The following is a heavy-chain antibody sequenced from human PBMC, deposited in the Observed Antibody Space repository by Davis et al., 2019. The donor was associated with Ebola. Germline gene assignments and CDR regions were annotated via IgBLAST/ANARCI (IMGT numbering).Heavy chain of an antibody. CDR3: ARDGYCTNGVCYFHYYGMDV. CDR1: GFTFSTYA. CDR2: ISYDGSNK. Sequence: GESLKISCAASGFTFSTYAMHWVRQAPGKGLEWVAVISYDGSNKYYADSVKGRFTISRDNSKNTLYLQMNSLRAEDTAVYYCARDGYCTNGVCYFHYYGMDVWGQGTTVTVSS. D-gene: IGHD2-8*01. J-gene: IGHJ6*02. V-gene: IGHV3-30-3*01.